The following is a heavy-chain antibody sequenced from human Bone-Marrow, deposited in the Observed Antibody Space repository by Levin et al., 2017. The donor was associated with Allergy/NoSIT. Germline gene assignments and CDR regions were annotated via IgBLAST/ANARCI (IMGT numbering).Heavy chain of an antibody. D-gene: IGHD5/OR15-5a*01. CDR2: ISSDETTT. V-gene: IGHV3-74*01. J-gene: IGHJ1*01. CDR1: GIIFSSYW. Sequence: GGSLRLSCEASGIIFSSYWLHWVRQAPGKGPMWVSRISSDETTTNYADSVRGRFTISRDNTKNMLYLQMNSLRVDDTAVYYCAISDRSTAPPSLLWGQGTLVTVSS. CDR3: AISDRSTAPPSLL.